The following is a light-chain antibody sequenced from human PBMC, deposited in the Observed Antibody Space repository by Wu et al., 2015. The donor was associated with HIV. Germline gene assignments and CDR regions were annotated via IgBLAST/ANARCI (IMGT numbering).Light chain of an antibody. CDR2: GAS. Sequence: EIVMTQSPVTLSLSPGERATLPCRASQSVGTNLAWYQQKPGQSPRLLIYGASTRATGIPAGFSGGGSGTEFTLTISSLQSEDFAVYYCQQYNNWPWTFGQGTKVEIK. V-gene: IGKV3-15*01. CDR1: QSVGTN. J-gene: IGKJ1*01. CDR3: QQYNNWPWT.